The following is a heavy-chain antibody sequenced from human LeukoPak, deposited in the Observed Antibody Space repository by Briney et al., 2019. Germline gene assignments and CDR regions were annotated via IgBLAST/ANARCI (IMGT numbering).Heavy chain of an antibody. D-gene: IGHD5-18*01. V-gene: IGHV1-69*13. CDR1: GGTFSSYA. Sequence: GASVKVSCKASGGTFSSYAISWVRQAPGQGLEWMGGIIPIFGTANYAQKFQGRVTITADESTSTAYMELSSLRSEDTAVYYCAGAQVYSYGYVEYYFDYWGQGTLVTVSS. J-gene: IGHJ4*02. CDR2: IIPIFGTA. CDR3: AGAQVYSYGYVEYYFDY.